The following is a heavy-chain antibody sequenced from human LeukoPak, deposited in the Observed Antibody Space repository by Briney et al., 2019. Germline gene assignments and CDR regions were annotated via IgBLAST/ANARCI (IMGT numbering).Heavy chain of an antibody. CDR3: ARGRWLQSSEYFDY. Sequence: ASVKVSCKASGYTFTSYDINWVRQATGEGLEWMGWMNPNSGNTGYAQKFQGRVTITRNTSISTAYMELSSLRSEDTAVYYCARGRWLQSSEYFDYWGQGTLVTVSS. CDR1: GYTFTSYD. J-gene: IGHJ4*02. D-gene: IGHD5-24*01. V-gene: IGHV1-8*03. CDR2: MNPNSGNT.